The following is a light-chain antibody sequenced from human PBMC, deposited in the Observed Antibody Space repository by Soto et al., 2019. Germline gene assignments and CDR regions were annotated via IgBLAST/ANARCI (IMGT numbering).Light chain of an antibody. CDR2: EVS. V-gene: IGLV2-14*01. CDR3: SSYTSSSPRV. Sequence: QSVLTQPASVSGSPGQSITISCTGTSSDVGGYNYVSWYQQHPGKAPKLMIYEVSNRASGVSNRFSGSKSGNTASLTISGLQAEDEADYYCSSYTSSSPRVSGTGNKVTVL. CDR1: SSDVGGYNY. J-gene: IGLJ1*01.